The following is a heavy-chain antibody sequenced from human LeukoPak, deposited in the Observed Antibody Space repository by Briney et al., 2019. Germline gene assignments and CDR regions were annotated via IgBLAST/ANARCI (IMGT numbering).Heavy chain of an antibody. Sequence: SETLSLTCTVSGGSISSYYWSWIRQPPGKGLKWIGYIYYSGSTNYNPSHKSRVTISVDTSKNQFSLKLSSVTAADTAVYYCARDLSAAQGFDYWGQGTLVTVSS. D-gene: IGHD6-13*01. CDR2: IYYSGST. CDR3: ARDLSAAQGFDY. V-gene: IGHV4-59*01. J-gene: IGHJ4*02. CDR1: GGSISSYY.